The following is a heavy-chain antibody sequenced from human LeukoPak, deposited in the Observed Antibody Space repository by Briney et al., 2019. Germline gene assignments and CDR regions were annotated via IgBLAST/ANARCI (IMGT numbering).Heavy chain of an antibody. D-gene: IGHD3-22*01. J-gene: IGHJ5*02. CDR3: ARDFSAYYYDRTWFDP. V-gene: IGHV1-18*01. CDR2: ISAYNGNT. CDR1: GYTFTSYG. Sequence: ASVKVSCKASGYTFTSYGISWVRQAPGQGLERMGWISAYNGNTNYAQKLQGRVTMTTDTSTSTAYMELRSLRSDDTAVYYCARDFSAYYYDRTWFDPWGQGTLVTVSS.